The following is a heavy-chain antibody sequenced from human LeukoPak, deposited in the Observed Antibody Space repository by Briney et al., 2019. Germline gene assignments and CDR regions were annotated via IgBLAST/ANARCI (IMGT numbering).Heavy chain of an antibody. CDR1: GGTFSGYV. Sequence: SVKVSCKASGGTFSGYVISWVRQAPGQGLEWMGGIIPMLNKANYAQKFQGRVTVTTDESTSTANMELRSLRSEDTAIYYCARCSSGGCFFDFWAQGALVTVSS. D-gene: IGHD2-15*01. CDR3: ARCSSGGCFFDF. V-gene: IGHV1-69*05. CDR2: IIPMLNKA. J-gene: IGHJ4*02.